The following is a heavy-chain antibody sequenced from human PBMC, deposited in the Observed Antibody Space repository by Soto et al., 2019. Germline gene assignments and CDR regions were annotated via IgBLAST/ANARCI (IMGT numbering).Heavy chain of an antibody. CDR3: ARALPYGAAGEDY. V-gene: IGHV4-34*01. J-gene: IGHJ4*02. Sequence: KPSETLSLTCAAYGGSFSGYYWSWIRQPPGKGLEWIGEINHSGSTNYNPSLKSRVTISVDTSKNQFSLKLSSVTAADTAVYYCARALPYGAAGEDYWGQGTLVTVSS. D-gene: IGHD4-17*01. CDR1: GGSFSGYY. CDR2: INHSGST.